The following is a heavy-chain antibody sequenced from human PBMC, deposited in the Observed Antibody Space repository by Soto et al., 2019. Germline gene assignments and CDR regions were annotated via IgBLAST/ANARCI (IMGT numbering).Heavy chain of an antibody. CDR3: ARERDYYDSSGSWRDSDFDY. V-gene: IGHV3-48*01. J-gene: IGHJ4*02. Sequence: PGGSLRLSCAASGFTVSDNFMNWVRQAPGKGLEWVSYISSSSSTIFYTDSVKGRFTVSRDNAKNSLYLQMNSLRAEDTAVYYCARERDYYDSSGSWRDSDFDYWGQGTQVTVSS. CDR1: GFTVSDNF. D-gene: IGHD3-22*01. CDR2: ISSSSSTI.